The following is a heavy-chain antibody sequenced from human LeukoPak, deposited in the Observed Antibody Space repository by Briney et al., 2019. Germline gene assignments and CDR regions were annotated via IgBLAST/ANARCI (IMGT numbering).Heavy chain of an antibody. D-gene: IGHD3-22*01. CDR2: IYYSGST. J-gene: IGHJ4*02. CDR3: ARTPNLPERVSGLLDY. Sequence: KASETLSLTCSVSGGSISSSTSYWGWIRQPPGKGLEWIGSIYYSGSTYYNPSLKSRVTISVDTSKKQFSLKLSSVTAADSAVYYCARTPNLPERVSGLLDYWGQGTLVTVSS. V-gene: IGHV4-39*01. CDR1: GGSISSSTSY.